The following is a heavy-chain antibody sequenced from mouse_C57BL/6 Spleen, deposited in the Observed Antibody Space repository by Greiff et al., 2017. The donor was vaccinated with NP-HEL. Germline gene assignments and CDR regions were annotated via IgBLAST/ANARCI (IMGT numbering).Heavy chain of an antibody. D-gene: IGHD1-1*01. CDR1: GFTFSDYY. CDR3: ARDRSYYYGSPRSYAMDY. Sequence: EVQRVESEGGLVQPGSSMKLSCTTSGFTFSDYYMAWVRQVPEKGLEWVANINYDGSSTYYLDSLKSRFIISRDNAKNILYLQMSSLKSEDTATYYCARDRSYYYGSPRSYAMDYWGQGTSVTVSS. J-gene: IGHJ4*01. CDR2: INYDGSST. V-gene: IGHV5-16*01.